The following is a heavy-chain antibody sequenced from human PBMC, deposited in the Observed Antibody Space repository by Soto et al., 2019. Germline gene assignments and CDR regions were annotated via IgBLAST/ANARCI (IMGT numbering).Heavy chain of an antibody. D-gene: IGHD1-1*01. V-gene: IGHV2-70*04. Sequence: SGPTLVNPTQTLTLTCTFSGFSLSTSGMRVSWIRQPPGKALEWLARIDWDDDEFYSTSLRTRLTISKDTSKNQVVLTMTNMDPVDTATYYCAKTGTDGSWFDPWGQGTLVTVSS. CDR3: AKTGTDGSWFDP. J-gene: IGHJ5*02. CDR2: IDWDDDE. CDR1: GFSLSTSGMR.